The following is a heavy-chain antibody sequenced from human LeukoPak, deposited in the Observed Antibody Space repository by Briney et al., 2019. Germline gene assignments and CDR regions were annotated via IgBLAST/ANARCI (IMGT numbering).Heavy chain of an antibody. J-gene: IGHJ4*02. CDR2: ISGSGGST. V-gene: IGHV3-23*01. Sequence: PGGSLRLSCAASGFTFSSYAMSWARQAPGKGVEWVSAISGSGGSTYYADSVKSRFTISRDNSKNTLYLQMNSLRAEDTAVYYCATYYYDSSGYYVWGQGTLVTVSS. CDR3: ATYYYDSSGYYV. D-gene: IGHD3-22*01. CDR1: GFTFSSYA.